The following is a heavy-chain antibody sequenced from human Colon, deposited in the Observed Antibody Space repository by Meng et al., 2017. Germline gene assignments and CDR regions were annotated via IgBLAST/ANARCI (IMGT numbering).Heavy chain of an antibody. CDR2: TYYRSKWDT. CDR3: ARSGSSGWIDY. D-gene: IGHD6-19*01. CDR1: GDSVTSNSAA. Sequence: QVQLEQSGPGLVKPSHTLSLTCAISGDSVTSNSAAWNCIRPSPSRGLEWLGRTYYRSKWDTGYAVSVKSLITLNPDTYKNQFSLQLNSVTAENTDMYYCARSGSSGWIDYWGQGTLVTVSS. V-gene: IGHV6-1*01. J-gene: IGHJ4*02.